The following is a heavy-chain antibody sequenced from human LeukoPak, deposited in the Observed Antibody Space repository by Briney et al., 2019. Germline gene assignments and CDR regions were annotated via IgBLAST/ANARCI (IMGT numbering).Heavy chain of an antibody. J-gene: IGHJ6*02. CDR1: GFNFRSYE. CDR3: AKVRYRSHAEDYYYGMDV. CDR2: ISYDGSNK. V-gene: IGHV3-30*18. D-gene: IGHD2-2*01. Sequence: PGGSLRLSCAASGFNFRSYEMNWVRQAPGKGLEWVAVISYDGSNKYYADSVKGRFTVSRDNSKNTLYLQMNSLRAEDTAVYYCAKVRYRSHAEDYYYGMDVWGQGTTVTVSS.